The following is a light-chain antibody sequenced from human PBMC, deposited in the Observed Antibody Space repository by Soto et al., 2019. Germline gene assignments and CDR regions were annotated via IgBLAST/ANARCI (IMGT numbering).Light chain of an antibody. CDR3: LQYNTWPYT. CDR1: QRFSSN. J-gene: IGKJ2*01. V-gene: IGKV3-15*01. CDR2: GAS. Sequence: EIVMTQSPSTLSVSPGARATLSCRASQRFSSNLAWYQQKPGQAHRLLIYGASNKATGIPARFSGSGSGTEFTLTIRSLQSENFAVYYGLQYNTWPYTFGQGTKLEIK.